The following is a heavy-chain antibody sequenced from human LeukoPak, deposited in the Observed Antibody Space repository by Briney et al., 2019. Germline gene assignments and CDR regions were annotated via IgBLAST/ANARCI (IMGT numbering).Heavy chain of an antibody. D-gene: IGHD3-3*01. J-gene: IGHJ6*03. CDR2: IYYSGST. CDR1: GGSISSSSYY. V-gene: IGHV4-39*01. CDR3: ARPSTIFGVVRAGGYYMDV. Sequence: PSETLSLTCTVSGGSISSSSYYWGWIRQPPGKGLEWIGSIYYSGSTYYNPSPKSRVTISVDTSKNQFSLKLSSVTAADTAVYYCARPSTIFGVVRAGGYYMDVWGKGTTVTVSS.